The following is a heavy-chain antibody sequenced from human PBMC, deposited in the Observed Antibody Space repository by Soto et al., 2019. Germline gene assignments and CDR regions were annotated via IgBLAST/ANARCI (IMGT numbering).Heavy chain of an antibody. D-gene: IGHD2-2*01. Sequence: QVQLVQSGAEVKKPGASVKVSCKASGYTFTSYGISWVRQAPGQGLEWMGWISAYNGNTNYAQKLQGRVTMTTDTSTSTADMELRSLRSDDTAVYYCAGYCSSTSCYAFRDWFDPWGQGTLVTVSS. CDR2: ISAYNGNT. J-gene: IGHJ5*02. V-gene: IGHV1-18*01. CDR3: AGYCSSTSCYAFRDWFDP. CDR1: GYTFTSYG.